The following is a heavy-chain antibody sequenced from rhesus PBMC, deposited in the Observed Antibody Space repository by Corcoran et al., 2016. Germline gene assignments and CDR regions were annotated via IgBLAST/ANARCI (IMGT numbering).Heavy chain of an antibody. V-gene: IGHV4-65*01. CDR2: ISGSSGST. CDR3: ARDGGYLLFDY. J-gene: IGHJ4*01. CDR1: GGSGRSSNW. D-gene: IGHD2-27*01. Sequence: QVQLQESGPGLVKPSETLSLICAVSGGSGRSSNWWSCIRQPPGKGLEWIGYISGSSGSTYYNPSLNSRVTISTDTSKNQFSLKLSSVTAADTAVYYCARDGGYLLFDYWGQGVLVTVSS.